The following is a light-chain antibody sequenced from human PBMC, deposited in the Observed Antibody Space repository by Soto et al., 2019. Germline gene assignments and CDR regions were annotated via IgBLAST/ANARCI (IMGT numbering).Light chain of an antibody. CDR1: QRITSY. J-gene: IGKJ1*01. CDR3: QQSHSMPWT. CDR2: GSS. V-gene: IGKV1-39*01. Sequence: DIQLTQSPSSLSASVGDRVTVTCRTSQRITSYLNWYQQKPGKAPRLLIYGSSSLQGGVPSRFSGSGSGTDFTLTISSLQPEDFATYYCQQSHSMPWTFGQGTKVEIK.